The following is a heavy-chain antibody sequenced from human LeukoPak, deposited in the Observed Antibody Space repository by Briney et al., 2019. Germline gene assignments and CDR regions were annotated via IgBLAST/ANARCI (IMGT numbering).Heavy chain of an antibody. D-gene: IGHD3/OR15-3a*01. J-gene: IGHJ6*04. CDR3: AKGWAMISYGMDV. CDR1: GFTFSSYS. CDR2: ISYDGSNK. V-gene: IGHV3-30*18. Sequence: GGSLRLSCAASGFTFSSYSMNWVRQAPGKGLEWVALISYDGSNKHYADSVKGRFTISRDNSNNTLYLQMNSLRAEDTTVYYCAKGWAMISYGMDVWGKGTTVTVSS.